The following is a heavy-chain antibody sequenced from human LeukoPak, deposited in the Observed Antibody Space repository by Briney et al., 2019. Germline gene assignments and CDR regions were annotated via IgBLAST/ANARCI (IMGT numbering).Heavy chain of an antibody. J-gene: IGHJ6*02. CDR2: ISAYNGNT. CDR3: ARGTPYDFWSGYYSPSSYYYGMDV. D-gene: IGHD3-3*01. Sequence: GASVKVSCKASGYTFTSYGISWVRQAPGQGLEWMGWISAYNGNTNYAQKLQGRVTMTTDTSTSTAYMELRSLRSDDTAVYYCARGTPYDFWSGYYSPSSYYYGMDVWGQGTTVTVSS. V-gene: IGHV1-18*01. CDR1: GYTFTSYG.